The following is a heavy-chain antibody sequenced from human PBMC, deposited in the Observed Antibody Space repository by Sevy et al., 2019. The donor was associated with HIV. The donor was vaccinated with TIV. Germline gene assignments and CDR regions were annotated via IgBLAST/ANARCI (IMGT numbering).Heavy chain of an antibody. CDR1: GGSISSYY. Sequence: SETLSLTCTVSGGSISSYYWSWIRQPPGKGLEWIGYIYYSGSTNYNPSLKSRVTISVDTSKNQLSLKLSPVTAADAAVSSFSWCITAKGWGFYFDFWGQGTLVTVSS. CDR2: IYYSGST. J-gene: IGHJ4*02. D-gene: IGHD2-8*02. CDR3: SWCITAKGWGFYFDF. V-gene: IGHV4-59*12.